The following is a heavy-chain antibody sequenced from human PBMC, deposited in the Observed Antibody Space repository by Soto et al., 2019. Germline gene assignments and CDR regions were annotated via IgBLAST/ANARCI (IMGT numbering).Heavy chain of an antibody. CDR1: GVSITSHY. CDR3: ARDLRSRGWFDP. Sequence: PSETLSLTCDVSGVSITSHYWNWIRQSPGMGLEWIGSTYFRGSASYNPSLKSRVTISLGTSKDQLSLTLSAVTAADSAVYYCARDLRSRGWFDPWGPGILVTVSS. J-gene: IGHJ5*02. V-gene: IGHV4-59*11. CDR2: TYFRGSA.